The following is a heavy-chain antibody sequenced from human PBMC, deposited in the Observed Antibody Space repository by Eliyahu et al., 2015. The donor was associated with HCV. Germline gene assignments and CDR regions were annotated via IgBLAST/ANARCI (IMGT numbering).Heavy chain of an antibody. Sequence: QVQLQESGPRLVKPSETLSLTCTVXGDSVRSADYNWTWIRRPPGKGLEWIGYIDYNGDANYNPSLKSRVTISLDTSRRHLSLKMTSVTPADTAVYYCARGSGTLGIWFDPWGQGTLVTVSS. CDR1: GDSVRSADYN. CDR3: ARGSGTLGIWFDP. CDR2: IDYNGDA. V-gene: IGHV4-61*03. D-gene: IGHD6-19*01. J-gene: IGHJ5*02.